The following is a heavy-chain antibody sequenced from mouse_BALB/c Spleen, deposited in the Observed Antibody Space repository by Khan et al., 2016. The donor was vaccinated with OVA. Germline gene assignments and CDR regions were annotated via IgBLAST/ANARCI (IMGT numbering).Heavy chain of an antibody. J-gene: IGHJ2*01. V-gene: IGHV2-9*02. CDR2: IWAGGST. Sequence: QVQLKESGPGLVAPSQSLSITCTVYGYSLTRYGVHWVRQPPGKGLEWLGLIWAGGSTNYYWALMSRLSISIDNSKSLVFVIMNSLQTDDTALYYGARSKYLARYWGQGTTLTGSS. D-gene: IGHD3-3*01. CDR3: ARSKYLARY. CDR1: GYSLTRYG.